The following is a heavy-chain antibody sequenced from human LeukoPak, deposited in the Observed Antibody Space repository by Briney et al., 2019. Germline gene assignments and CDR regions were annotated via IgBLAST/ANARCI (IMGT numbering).Heavy chain of an antibody. V-gene: IGHV1-69*05. CDR2: IIPIFGTA. J-gene: IGHJ6*03. D-gene: IGHD1-26*01. Sequence: SVKVSCKASGGAFSSYAISWVRQAPGQGLEWMGRIIPIFGTANYAQKFQGRVTITTDESTSTAYMELSSLRSEDTAVYYCARDHSGSYLDYYMDVWGKGTTVTVSS. CDR3: ARDHSGSYLDYYMDV. CDR1: GGAFSSYA.